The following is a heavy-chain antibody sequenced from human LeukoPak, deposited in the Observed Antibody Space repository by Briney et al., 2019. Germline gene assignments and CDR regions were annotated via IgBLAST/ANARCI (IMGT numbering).Heavy chain of an antibody. V-gene: IGHV1-2*02. J-gene: IGHJ4*02. D-gene: IGHD3-22*01. CDR2: INPNSGGT. Sequence: ASVKVSCKASGYTFTGYYMHWVRQAPGQGLEWVGWINPNSGGTNYAQKFQGRVTMTRDTSISTAYMELSRLRSDDTAVYYCARILRYYYDSSGSSDYWGQGTLVTVSS. CDR1: GYTFTGYY. CDR3: ARILRYYYDSSGSSDY.